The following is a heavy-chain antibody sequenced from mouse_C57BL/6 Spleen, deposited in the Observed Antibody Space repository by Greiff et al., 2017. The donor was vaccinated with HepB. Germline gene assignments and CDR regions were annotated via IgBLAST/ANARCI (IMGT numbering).Heavy chain of an antibody. Sequence: QVQLQQPGAELVKPGASVKLSCKASGYTFTSYWMHWVKQRPGRGLEWIGRIDPNSGGTKYNEKFKSKATLTVDKPSSTAYMQLSSLTSEDSAVYYCAREVTNGSSWGYAMDYWGQGTSVTVSS. CDR2: IDPNSGGT. CDR1: GYTFTSYW. V-gene: IGHV1-72*01. D-gene: IGHD1-1*01. CDR3: AREVTNGSSWGYAMDY. J-gene: IGHJ4*01.